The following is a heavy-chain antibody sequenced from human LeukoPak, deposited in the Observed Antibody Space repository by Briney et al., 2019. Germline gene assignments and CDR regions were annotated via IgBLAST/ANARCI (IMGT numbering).Heavy chain of an antibody. CDR3: ARGILIDYYDSSGYLAYFDY. CDR1: GYTFTDYY. D-gene: IGHD3-22*01. CDR2: INPNSGGT. V-gene: IGHV1-2*02. Sequence: ASVKVSCKASGYTFTDYYMHWVRQAPGQGLEWMGWINPNSGGTNYAQKFQGRVTMTRDTSISTAYMELSRLRSDDTAVYYCARGILIDYYDSSGYLAYFDYWGQGTLVTVSS. J-gene: IGHJ4*02.